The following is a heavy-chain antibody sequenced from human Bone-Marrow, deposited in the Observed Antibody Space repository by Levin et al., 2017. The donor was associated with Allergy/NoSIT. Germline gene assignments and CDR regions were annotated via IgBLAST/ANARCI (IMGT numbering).Heavy chain of an antibody. CDR1: GFSLTTTGMS. CDR2: IDWNDDQ. CDR3: ARGSMVRGVTHLDH. V-gene: IGHV2-70*01. Sequence: SGPTLVKPTQTLTLTCAFSGFSLTTTGMSVNWIRQSPGKALEWLALIDWNDDQYHSTSLQPRLTISKDTSKNQVVLTMTNMDPADTATYYCARGSMVRGVTHLDHWGQGTLVTVSS. J-gene: IGHJ4*02. D-gene: IGHD3-10*01.